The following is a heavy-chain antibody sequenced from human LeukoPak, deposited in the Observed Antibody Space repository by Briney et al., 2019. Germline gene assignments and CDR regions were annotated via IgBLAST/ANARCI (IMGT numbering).Heavy chain of an antibody. CDR1: GLTFSTYW. J-gene: IGHJ4*02. CDR3: ARDRRDGYNVLDY. Sequence: GGSLRLSCAASGLTFSTYWMTWVRQAPGKGLEWVANMKQGGSEKYYVDSVKGRFTISRDNAKNSLYLQMNSLSAEDTATYYCARDRRDGYNVLDYWGQGTLVTVSS. D-gene: IGHD5-24*01. CDR2: MKQGGSEK. V-gene: IGHV3-7*01.